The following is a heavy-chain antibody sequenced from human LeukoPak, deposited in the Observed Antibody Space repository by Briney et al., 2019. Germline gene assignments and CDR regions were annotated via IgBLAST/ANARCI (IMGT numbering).Heavy chain of an antibody. D-gene: IGHD3-22*01. CDR1: GGSISSYY. CDR2: IYYSGST. CDR3: ARDYYDSSGYYYVGYAFDI. J-gene: IGHJ3*02. Sequence: SETLSLTCTVSGGSISSYYWSWIRQPPGKGLEWIGYIYYSGSTNYNPSLKSRVTISVDTSKNQFSLKLSSVTAADTAVYYCARDYYDSSGYYYVGYAFDIWGQGTMVTVSS. V-gene: IGHV4-59*01.